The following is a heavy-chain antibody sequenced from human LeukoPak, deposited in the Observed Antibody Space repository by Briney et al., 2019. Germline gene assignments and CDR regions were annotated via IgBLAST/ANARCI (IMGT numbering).Heavy chain of an antibody. CDR1: GGSISSGSYY. CDR3: ARVVGYSNRYYYYGMDV. CDR2: IYTSGST. J-gene: IGHJ6*02. D-gene: IGHD4-11*01. V-gene: IGHV4-61*02. Sequence: SETLSLTCTVSGGSISSGSYYWGWIRQPAGKGLEWIGRIYTSGSTNYNPSLKSRVTISVDTSKNQFSLKLSSVTAADTAVYYCARVVGYSNRYYYYGMDVWGQGTTVTVSS.